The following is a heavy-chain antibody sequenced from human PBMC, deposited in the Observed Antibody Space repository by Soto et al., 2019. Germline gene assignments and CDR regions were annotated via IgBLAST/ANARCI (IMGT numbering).Heavy chain of an antibody. J-gene: IGHJ6*02. V-gene: IGHV4-34*01. D-gene: IGHD4-4*01. CDR3: ARMAVTSYYYYYGMDV. Sequence: QVQLQQWGAGLLKPSETLSLTCAVYGGSFSGYYWSWIRQPPGKGLEWIGEINHSGSTNYNPSLKSRVTISVDTSKNQFSLKLSSVTAADTVVYYCARMAVTSYYYYYGMDVWGQGTTVTVSS. CDR2: INHSGST. CDR1: GGSFSGYY.